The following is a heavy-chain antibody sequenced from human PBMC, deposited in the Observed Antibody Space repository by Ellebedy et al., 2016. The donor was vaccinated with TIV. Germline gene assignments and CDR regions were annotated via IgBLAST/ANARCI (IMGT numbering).Heavy chain of an antibody. CDR1: GFTFSSYW. Sequence: GESLKISCAASGFTFSSYWMSWVRQAPGKGLEWVANIKQDGSEKYYVDSVKGRFTISRDNAKNSLYLQMNSLRAEDTAVYYCARDHSARFDYWGQGTLVTVSS. D-gene: IGHD2-15*01. J-gene: IGHJ4*02. V-gene: IGHV3-7*01. CDR2: IKQDGSEK. CDR3: ARDHSARFDY.